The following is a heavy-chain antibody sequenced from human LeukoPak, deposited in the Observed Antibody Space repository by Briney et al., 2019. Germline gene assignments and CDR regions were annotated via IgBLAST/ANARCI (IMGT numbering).Heavy chain of an antibody. Sequence: ASVNVSCKASGYTFTDYYMHWVRQAPGQGLEWMGWINPNSGDTNYAQKFQGRVTMTRDTSISTAYMDLSGLRSDDTAVYYCARNSAYYSSSDYWGQGTLVTVSS. CDR3: ARNSAYYSSSDY. CDR2: INPNSGDT. J-gene: IGHJ4*02. D-gene: IGHD3-22*01. CDR1: GYTFTDYY. V-gene: IGHV1-2*02.